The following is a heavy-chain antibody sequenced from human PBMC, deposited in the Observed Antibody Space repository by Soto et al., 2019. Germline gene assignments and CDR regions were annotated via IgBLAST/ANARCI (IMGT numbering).Heavy chain of an antibody. Sequence: SETLSLTCTVSDDSMISGTNYWGWIRQPPGKGLEWIGCVFYTGDTYYNPSLTSRVTISVDTAKNQFSLRLTSVTAADTAVYYCARRGGYGSSWFDPWGQGILVTVSS. D-gene: IGHD6-25*01. V-gene: IGHV4-39*01. CDR3: ARRGGYGSSWFDP. CDR2: VFYTGDT. CDR1: DDSMISGTNY. J-gene: IGHJ5*02.